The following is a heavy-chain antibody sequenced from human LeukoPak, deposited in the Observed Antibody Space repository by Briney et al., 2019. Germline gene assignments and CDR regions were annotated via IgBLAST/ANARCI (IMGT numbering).Heavy chain of an antibody. V-gene: IGHV3-23*01. CDR3: AKDPRERVVAVHFDY. CDR1: GFTFSSYA. Sequence: TGGSLRLSCAASGFTFSSYAMSWVRQAPGKGLEWVSAISGSGGSTYYADSVKGRFTISRDNSKNTLYLQMNSLRAEDTAVYYCAKDPRERVVAVHFDYWGQGTLVTVSS. CDR2: ISGSGGST. D-gene: IGHD2-15*01. J-gene: IGHJ4*02.